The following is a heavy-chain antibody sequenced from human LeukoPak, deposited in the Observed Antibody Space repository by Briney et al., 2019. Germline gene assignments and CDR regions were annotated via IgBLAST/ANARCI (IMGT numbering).Heavy chain of an antibody. J-gene: IGHJ3*02. CDR1: GGSISSYY. V-gene: IGHV4-59*01. Sequence: PSETLSLTCTVSGGSISSYYWSWIRQPPGKGLEWIEYIHYSGSTNYNPSLKSRVTISVDTSKNQFSLKLSSVTAADTAVYYCARESDVLLWFGARGAFDIWGQGTMVTVSS. CDR2: IHYSGST. CDR3: ARESDVLLWFGARGAFDI. D-gene: IGHD3-10*01.